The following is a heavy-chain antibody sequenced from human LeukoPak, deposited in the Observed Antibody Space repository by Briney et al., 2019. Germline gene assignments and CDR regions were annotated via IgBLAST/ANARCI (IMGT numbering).Heavy chain of an antibody. CDR2: ISDDGSTK. Sequence: GGSLRLSCAASGFTFSFYGIHWVRQAPGKGLEWVAVISDDGSTKYYSDSVKGRFTVSRDNSKDTLYLQMNGLTTEDTAVYYCAKDRCYDIRGRLDPWGQGTLVTVSS. V-gene: IGHV3-30*18. D-gene: IGHD3-10*01. J-gene: IGHJ5*02. CDR1: GFTFSFYG. CDR3: AKDRCYDIRGRLDP.